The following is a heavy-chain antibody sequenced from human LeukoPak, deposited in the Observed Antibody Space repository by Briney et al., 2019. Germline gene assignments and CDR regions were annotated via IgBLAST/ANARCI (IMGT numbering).Heavy chain of an antibody. Sequence: PSETLSLTCTISGVSISNYYWSWIRQPPGKGLEWIGYIYYSGSTNYNPSLKSRVTISVLTSKNQFSLKLSSVTAADTAVYYCARVHGGNSVGWFDPWGQGTLVTVSS. CDR2: IYYSGST. CDR3: ARVHGGNSVGWFDP. D-gene: IGHD4-23*01. CDR1: GVSISNYY. V-gene: IGHV4-59*01. J-gene: IGHJ5*02.